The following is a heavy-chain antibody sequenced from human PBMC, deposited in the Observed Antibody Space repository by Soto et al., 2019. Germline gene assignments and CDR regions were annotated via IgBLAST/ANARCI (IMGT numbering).Heavy chain of an antibody. D-gene: IGHD3-10*01. J-gene: IGHJ5*02. CDR2: IYHSGST. CDR1: GGSISSGGYS. V-gene: IGHV4-30-2*01. Sequence: QLQLQESGSGLVKPSQTLSLTCAVSGGSISSGGYSWSWIRQPPGKGLEWIGYIYHSGSTYYNPSRKNRVTISVDRAKNQFSLKPSSVTAADTAVYYCARGFGGNWFDPWGQGTLVTVSS. CDR3: ARGFGGNWFDP.